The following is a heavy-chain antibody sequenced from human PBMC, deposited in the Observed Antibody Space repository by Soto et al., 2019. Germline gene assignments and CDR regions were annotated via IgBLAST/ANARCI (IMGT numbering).Heavy chain of an antibody. Sequence: SETLSLTCSVSGASIGSGDDYWTWIRQSPGKGLEWIGYISDSGSTFYNPSLRSRLTIALDTSKNHFSLKLNSVTAADTAVYYCAKYQPREFDPWGQGIPVTVSS. CDR3: AKYQPREFDP. CDR1: GASIGSGDDY. V-gene: IGHV4-30-4*08. D-gene: IGHD2-2*01. CDR2: ISDSGST. J-gene: IGHJ5*02.